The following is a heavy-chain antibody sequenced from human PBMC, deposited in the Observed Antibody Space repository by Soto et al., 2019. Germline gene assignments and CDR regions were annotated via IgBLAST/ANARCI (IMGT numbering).Heavy chain of an antibody. Sequence: GGSLRLSCAASGFTFSNAWMSWVRQAPGKGLEWVGRIKSKTDGGTTDYAAPVKGRFTISRDDSKNTLYLQMNSLKTEDTAVYYCTTDLTESYDAFDIWGQGTMVTVSS. CDR1: GFTFSNAW. D-gene: IGHD3-9*01. CDR3: TTDLTESYDAFDI. V-gene: IGHV3-15*01. CDR2: IKSKTDGGTT. J-gene: IGHJ3*02.